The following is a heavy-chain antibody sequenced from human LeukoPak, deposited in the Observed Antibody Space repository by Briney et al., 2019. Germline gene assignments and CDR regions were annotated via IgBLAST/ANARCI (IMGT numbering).Heavy chain of an antibody. J-gene: IGHJ4*02. Sequence: ASVKVSCKASGYTFTGYYTHWVRQAPGQGLEWMGWINPNSGGTNYAQKFQGWVTMTRDTSISTAYMELSRLRSDDTAVYYCARAGPYDSSGYSIDYWGQGTLVTVSS. D-gene: IGHD3-22*01. CDR1: GYTFTGYY. CDR3: ARAGPYDSSGYSIDY. CDR2: INPNSGGT. V-gene: IGHV1-2*04.